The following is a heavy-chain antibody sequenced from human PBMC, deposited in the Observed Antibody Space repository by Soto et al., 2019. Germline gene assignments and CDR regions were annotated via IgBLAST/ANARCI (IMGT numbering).Heavy chain of an antibody. V-gene: IGHV4-34*01. CDR2: INHSGST. J-gene: IGHJ4*02. D-gene: IGHD3-22*01. Sequence: KASETLSLTCAVYGGSFSGYYWSWIRQPPGKGLEWIGEINHSGSTNYNPSLKSRVTISVDTSKNQFSLKLSSVTAADTAVYYCARERAYDSSGYYYDDYWGQGTLVTVSS. CDR1: GGSFSGYY. CDR3: ARERAYDSSGYYYDDY.